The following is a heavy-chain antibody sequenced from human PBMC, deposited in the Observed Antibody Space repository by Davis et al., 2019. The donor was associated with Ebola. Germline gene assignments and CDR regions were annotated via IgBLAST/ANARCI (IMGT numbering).Heavy chain of an antibody. Sequence: GESLKISCAASGFTFSDHYMDWFRQAPGKGLEWVGRIRNKANSYTTEYAASVKGRFTISRDDSKSSLYLQMNSLKTEDTAVYYCARDWPIDVVVVAATFDYWGQGTLVTVS. CDR1: GFTFSDHY. J-gene: IGHJ4*02. CDR2: IRNKANSYTT. D-gene: IGHD2-15*01. V-gene: IGHV3-72*01. CDR3: ARDWPIDVVVVAATFDY.